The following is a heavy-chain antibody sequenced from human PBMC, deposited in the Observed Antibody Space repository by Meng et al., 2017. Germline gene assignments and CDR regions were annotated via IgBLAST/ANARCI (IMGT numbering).Heavy chain of an antibody. V-gene: IGHV3-21*01. CDR2: ISSSSSYI. CDR3: ARSEGATVTPGDYYYYGMDV. D-gene: IGHD4-17*01. Sequence: GESLKISCAASGFTFSSYSMNWVRQAPGKGLEWVSSISSSSSYIYYADSVKGRFTISRDNAKNSLYLQMNSLRAEDTAVYYCARSEGATVTPGDYYYYGMDVWGRGTTFTFSS. J-gene: IGHJ6*02. CDR1: GFTFSSYS.